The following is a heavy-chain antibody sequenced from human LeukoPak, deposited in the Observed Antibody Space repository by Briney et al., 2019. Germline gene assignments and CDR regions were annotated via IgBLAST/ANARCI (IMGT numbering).Heavy chain of an antibody. D-gene: IGHD5-24*01. Sequence: PSETLSLTCSVSGGSISSSTYYWGWIRQPPGKGLDWIGSMYYTGTTYYNPSLKSRVTISVDTSKNQFSLKLTSVTAADTAVYYCARQPRDGHNPRPYYFDYWGQGTLVTASS. CDR2: MYYTGTT. V-gene: IGHV4-39*01. J-gene: IGHJ4*02. CDR3: ARQPRDGHNPRPYYFDY. CDR1: GGSISSSTYY.